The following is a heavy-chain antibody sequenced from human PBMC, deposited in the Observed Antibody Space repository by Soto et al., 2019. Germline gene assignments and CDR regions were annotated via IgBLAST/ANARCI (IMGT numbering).Heavy chain of an antibody. V-gene: IGHV4-59*01. Sequence: SETLSLTCTGSGGSISSYYWSWIPQPPGKGLEWIGYIYYRGSTNYNPSLKSRVTISVDTSKNQFSLKVNSVTAADTAVYYCARDAGIAAPQRTSGHYYRVDVWGQGTTVTVSS. CDR2: IYYRGST. CDR3: ARDAGIAAPQRTSGHYYRVDV. CDR1: GGSISSYY. D-gene: IGHD6-13*01. J-gene: IGHJ6*02.